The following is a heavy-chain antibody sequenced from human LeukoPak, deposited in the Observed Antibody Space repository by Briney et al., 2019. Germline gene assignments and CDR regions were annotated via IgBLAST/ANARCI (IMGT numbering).Heavy chain of an antibody. CDR1: GYSISSGYY. Sequence: SETLSLTCSVSGYSISSGYYWGWIRQPPGKGLEWMGIIYQSGKTYCNPSLESRVTISVDTSKNQFSLKTNSMTAADTAMYYCARGLPGGQLSRYDYWGQGTLVTVSS. CDR2: IYQSGKT. CDR3: ARGLPGGQLSRYDY. V-gene: IGHV4-38-2*02. D-gene: IGHD6-13*01. J-gene: IGHJ4*02.